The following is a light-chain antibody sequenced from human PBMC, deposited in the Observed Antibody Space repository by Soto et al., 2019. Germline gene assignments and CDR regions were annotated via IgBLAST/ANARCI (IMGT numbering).Light chain of an antibody. CDR3: HRYNSVPLT. V-gene: IGKV1-27*01. CDR2: AAS. CDR1: RDVGSD. Sequence: HMTQSPSSLSASVGEKIIITFRASRDVGSDVSWYQQKPGDVPKLLIYAASTVQSGGPSRFSGSGSGTDFTLTISSLQPEDVATYFCHRYNSVPLTFGGGTTVDIK. J-gene: IGKJ4*01.